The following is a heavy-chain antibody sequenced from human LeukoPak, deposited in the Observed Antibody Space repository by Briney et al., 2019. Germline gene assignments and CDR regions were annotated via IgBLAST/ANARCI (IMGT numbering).Heavy chain of an antibody. CDR1: GFTFSSYA. CDR3: ARNRGWLQFDY. V-gene: IGHV3-23*01. D-gene: IGHD5-12*01. Sequence: GGSLRLSCAASGFTFSSYAMSWVRQAPGKGLEWVSAISGSGGSTYYADSVKGRFTISRDNSKNMLYLQMNSLRAEDTAVYYCARNRGWLQFDYWGQGTLVTVSS. J-gene: IGHJ4*02. CDR2: ISGSGGST.